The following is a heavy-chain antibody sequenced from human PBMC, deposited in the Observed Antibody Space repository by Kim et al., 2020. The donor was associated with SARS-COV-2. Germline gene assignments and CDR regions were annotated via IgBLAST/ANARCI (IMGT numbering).Heavy chain of an antibody. CDR2: IYYSGST. J-gene: IGHJ4*02. Sequence: SETLSLTCTVSGCSIGSSTYYWGWIRQPPGKGLEWIGTIYYSGSTYYNPSLKSRLTISLDTSKNQFSLRLSSVTAADTAVYYCARHHYYGSGSYLLWGQGTLVTVSS. D-gene: IGHD3-10*01. CDR1: GCSIGSSTYY. V-gene: IGHV4-39*01. CDR3: ARHHYYGSGSYLL.